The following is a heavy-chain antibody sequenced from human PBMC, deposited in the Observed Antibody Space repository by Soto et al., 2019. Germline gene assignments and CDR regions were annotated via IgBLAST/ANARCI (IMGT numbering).Heavy chain of an antibody. CDR1: GFTFSSYS. Sequence: GGSLRLSCAASGFTFSSYSMNWVRQAPGKGLEWVSYISTSSSTIYYADSVKGRFTISRDNSKNTLYLQMNSLRAEDTAVYYCAKWNGGFDYWGQGTLVTVSS. V-gene: IGHV3-48*01. CDR3: AKWNGGFDY. CDR2: ISTSSSTI. J-gene: IGHJ4*02. D-gene: IGHD3-16*01.